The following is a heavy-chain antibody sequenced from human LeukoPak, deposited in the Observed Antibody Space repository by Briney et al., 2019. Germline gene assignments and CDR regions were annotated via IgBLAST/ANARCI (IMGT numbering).Heavy chain of an antibody. Sequence: GGSLRLSCAGPGFIFSDYTVHWVRQAPGKGLEWMALISYDRDITHYADSVKGRFTISRDHSKNTLYLQMNSLRTADTAVHYCVRAYHPGGWFDPWGQGTLVTVSS. D-gene: IGHD2-21*01. CDR1: GFIFSDYT. CDR2: ISYDRDIT. V-gene: IGHV3-30*03. CDR3: VRAYHPGGWFDP. J-gene: IGHJ5*02.